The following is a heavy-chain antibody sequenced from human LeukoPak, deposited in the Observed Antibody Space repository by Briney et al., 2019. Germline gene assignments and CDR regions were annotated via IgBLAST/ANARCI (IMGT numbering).Heavy chain of an antibody. CDR2: INPNSGGT. CDR1: GYTFTGYY. J-gene: IGHJ5*02. V-gene: IGHV1-2*02. Sequence: ASVKVSCKASGYTFTGYYMHWVRRAPGQGLEWMGWINPNSGGTNYAQKFQGRVTMTRDTSISTAYMELSRLRSDDTAVYYCARGGIFVEVLRFLEWTMQGNWFDPWGQGTLVTVSS. CDR3: ARGGIFVEVLRFLEWTMQGNWFDP. D-gene: IGHD3-3*01.